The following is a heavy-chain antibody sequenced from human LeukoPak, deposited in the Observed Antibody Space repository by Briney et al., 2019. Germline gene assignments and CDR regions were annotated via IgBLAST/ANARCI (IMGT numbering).Heavy chain of an antibody. D-gene: IGHD2-15*01. CDR1: GGSISSYY. J-gene: IGHJ6*03. CDR2: IYYSGST. V-gene: IGHV4-59*01. Sequence: PSETLSLTCTVSGGSISSYYWSWIRQPPGKGLEWIGYIYYSGSTNHNPSLKSRVTISVDTSKNQFSPKLSSVTAADTAVYYCARASVAAYYYYYYMDVWGKGATVTISS. CDR3: ARASVAAYYYYYYMDV.